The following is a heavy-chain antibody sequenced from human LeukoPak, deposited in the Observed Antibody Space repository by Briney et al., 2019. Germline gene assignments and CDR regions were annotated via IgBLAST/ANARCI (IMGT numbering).Heavy chain of an antibody. J-gene: IGHJ6*02. CDR2: IYYSGST. D-gene: IGHD4-23*01. CDR3: ARDPPSDTVVQKGRSGYYGMDV. Sequence: SETLSLTCTVSGGSISSYYWSWIRQPPGKGLEWIGYIYYSGSTNYNPSLKSRVTISVDTSKNQFSLKLSSVTAADTAVYYCARDPPSDTVVQKGRSGYYGMDVWGQGTTVTVSS. CDR1: GGSISSYY. V-gene: IGHV4-59*01.